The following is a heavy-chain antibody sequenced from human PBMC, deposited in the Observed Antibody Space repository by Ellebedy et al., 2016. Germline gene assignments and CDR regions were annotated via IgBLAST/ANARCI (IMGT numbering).Heavy chain of an antibody. D-gene: IGHD3-16*01. CDR1: GFDFTTSW. CDR2: INSDGSTK. CDR3: ARVDGRKVQGGVFFSDS. J-gene: IGHJ4*02. Sequence: GGSLRLXXAGSGFDFTTSWMHWVRQVPGKGPVWLSRINSDGSTKTYAESVKGRFTISRDNAKNMLYLEMNSLTDDDTAVYYCARVDGRKVQGGVFFSDSWGQGTRVTVSS. V-gene: IGHV3-74*01.